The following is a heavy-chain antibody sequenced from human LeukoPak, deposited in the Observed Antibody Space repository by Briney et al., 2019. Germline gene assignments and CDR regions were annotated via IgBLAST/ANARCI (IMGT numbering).Heavy chain of an antibody. CDR2: ISGSGGST. V-gene: IGHV3-23*01. J-gene: IGHJ4*02. CDR1: GFTFSSYA. CDR3: AKAPYYDFWSGSTVDY. Sequence: PGGSLRLSCAASGFTFSSYAMSWVRQAPGKGLEWVSAISGSGGSTKYADSVKGRFTISRDNSKNTLYLQMSSLRVEDTAVYCCAKAPYYDFWSGSTVDYWGQGTLVTVSS. D-gene: IGHD3-3*01.